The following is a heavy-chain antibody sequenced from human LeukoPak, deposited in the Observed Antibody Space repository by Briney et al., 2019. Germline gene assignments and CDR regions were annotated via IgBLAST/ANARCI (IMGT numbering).Heavy chain of an antibody. CDR3: ARVKGVVAVNWFDP. V-gene: IGHV4-59*01. CDR1: GGSISSYY. Sequence: PSETLSLTCTVSGGSISSYYWSWIRQPPGKGLEWIGYIYYSGSTNYNPSLKSRVTISVDTSKNQFSLKLSSVTAADTAVYYCARVKGVVAVNWFDPWAREPWSPSPQ. J-gene: IGHJ5*02. CDR2: IYYSGST. D-gene: IGHD2-15*01.